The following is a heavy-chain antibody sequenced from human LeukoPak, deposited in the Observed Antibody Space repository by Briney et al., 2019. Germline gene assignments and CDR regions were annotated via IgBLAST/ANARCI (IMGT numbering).Heavy chain of an antibody. D-gene: IGHD1-14*01. V-gene: IGHV4-59*11. Sequence: SETLSLTCTVAGVSISRHYWSWIRQPPGEGLEWIGYIYYSASTNYHPSLKSRVTISVDTSKNQFSLKLSSVTAADTAVYYCARLPENWGQGTLVTVSP. CDR3: ARLPEN. CDR1: GVSISRHY. CDR2: IYYSAST. J-gene: IGHJ4*02.